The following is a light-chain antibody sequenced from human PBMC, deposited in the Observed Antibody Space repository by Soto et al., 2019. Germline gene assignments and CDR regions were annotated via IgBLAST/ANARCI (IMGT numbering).Light chain of an antibody. V-gene: IGKV2D-29*01. CDR2: EVS. CDR3: MQSIQLPIT. CDR1: QSLLYSDGRTY. J-gene: IGKJ4*01. Sequence: DVVLTQTPRSLSVTPGQPASISCKSSQSLLYSDGRTYVYWYLQKPGQPPQLLIHEVSNRFSGVPNRFSGSGSGTNFTLKISRVEAEDVGVYYCMQSIQLPITFGGGTNVEIK.